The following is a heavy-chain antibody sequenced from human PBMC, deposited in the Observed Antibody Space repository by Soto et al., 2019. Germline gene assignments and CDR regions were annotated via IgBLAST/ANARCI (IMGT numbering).Heavy chain of an antibody. CDR1: GDSLSTYY. CDR2: VYYNGRT. J-gene: IGHJ4*02. Sequence: SETLSLTCSVSGDSLSTYYWNWIRQTPGRGLEWIGYVYYNGRTNYNPSLNSRFTMSIDTSRNEFSLKLRSVTAADTAVYYCARGVGSPLPFFEHWGQGALVTVSS. V-gene: IGHV4-59*01. D-gene: IGHD1-26*01. CDR3: ARGVGSPLPFFEH.